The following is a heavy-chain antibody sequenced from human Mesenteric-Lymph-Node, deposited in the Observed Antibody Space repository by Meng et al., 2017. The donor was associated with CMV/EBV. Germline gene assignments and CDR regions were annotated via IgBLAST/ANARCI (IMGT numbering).Heavy chain of an antibody. Sequence: SETLSLTCTVSGGSISSGGYYWSWIRQHPGKGLEWIGYIYYSGSTYYNPSLKSRVTISVDTSKNQFSLKLSSVTAADTAVYYCARGSRSIVVVPAAKGRRWFDPWGQGTLVTVSS. CDR1: GGSISSGGYY. CDR2: IYYSGST. CDR3: ARGSRSIVVVPAAKGRRWFDP. D-gene: IGHD2-2*01. J-gene: IGHJ5*02. V-gene: IGHV4-31*03.